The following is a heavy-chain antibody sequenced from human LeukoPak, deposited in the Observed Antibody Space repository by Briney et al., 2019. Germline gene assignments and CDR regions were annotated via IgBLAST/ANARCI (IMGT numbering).Heavy chain of an antibody. CDR1: GYTFTNYD. J-gene: IGHJ4*02. Sequence: ASVKVSCKTSGYTFTNYDINWLRQATGQGLEWMGWMNPNSGNTGYAQKFQGRVTMTRNTSISTAYMELSSLRSEDTAVYYCAVYGGNSQIDYWGQGTLVTVSS. D-gene: IGHD4-23*01. CDR3: AVYGGNSQIDY. V-gene: IGHV1-8*01. CDR2: MNPNSGNT.